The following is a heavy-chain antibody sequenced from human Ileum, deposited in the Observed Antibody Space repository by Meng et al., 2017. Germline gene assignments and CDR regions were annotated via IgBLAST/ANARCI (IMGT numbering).Heavy chain of an antibody. CDR3: AKDSHGYGDGGH. D-gene: IGHD4-17*01. Sequence: QVQLCQSGAEVENPGDSVKVSCKATGYTFTTSYAHWVRQAPGQGLEWMGVINAGSGDTGYAQKFQGRLTMTRDTSTSTLYMELSSLRSEDTAVYYCAKDSHGYGDGGHWGQGTLVTVSS. CDR1: GYTFTTSY. V-gene: IGHV1-46*01. J-gene: IGHJ4*02. CDR2: INAGSGDT.